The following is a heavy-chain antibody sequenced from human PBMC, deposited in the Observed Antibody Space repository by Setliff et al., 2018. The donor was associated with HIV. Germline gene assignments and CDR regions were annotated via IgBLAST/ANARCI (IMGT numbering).Heavy chain of an antibody. CDR1: GFSLSTSGVC. CDR2: IYWDDDK. V-gene: IGHV2-5*02. Sequence: SGPTLVNPTQTLTLTCTFSGFSLSTSGVCVGWIRQPPGKALEWLALIYWDDDKRYSPSLKSRLTITKDTSKNQVVLTMTNMDPVDTATYYCAHNHLAVAGSHYFDYWGQGTLVTVSS. CDR3: AHNHLAVAGSHYFDY. J-gene: IGHJ4*02. D-gene: IGHD6-19*01.